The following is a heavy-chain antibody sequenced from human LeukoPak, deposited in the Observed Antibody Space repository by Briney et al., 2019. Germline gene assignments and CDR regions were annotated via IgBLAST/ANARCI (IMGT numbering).Heavy chain of an antibody. V-gene: IGHV3-30*04. J-gene: IGHJ3*02. CDR1: GFTFSSYA. Sequence: GGSLRLSCAASGFTFSSYAMHWVRRAPGKGLEWVAVISYDGSNKYYADSVKGRFTISRDNSKNTLYLQMNSLRAEDTAVYYCARGADTAMGAAFDIWGQGTMVTVSS. CDR2: ISYDGSNK. CDR3: ARGADTAMGAAFDI. D-gene: IGHD5-18*01.